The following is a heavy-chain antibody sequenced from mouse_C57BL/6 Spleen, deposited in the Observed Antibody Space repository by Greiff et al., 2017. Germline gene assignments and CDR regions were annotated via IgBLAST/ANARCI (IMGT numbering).Heavy chain of an antibody. CDR1: GYTFTDYN. Sequence: VQLKQSGPELVKPGASVKIPCKASGYTFTDYNMDWVKQSHGKSLEWIGDINPNNGGTIYNQKFKGKATLTVDKSSSTAYMELRSLTSEDTAVYYCARRGWLLTFAYWGQGTLVTVSA. D-gene: IGHD2-3*01. V-gene: IGHV1-18*01. J-gene: IGHJ3*01. CDR3: ARRGWLLTFAY. CDR2: INPNNGGT.